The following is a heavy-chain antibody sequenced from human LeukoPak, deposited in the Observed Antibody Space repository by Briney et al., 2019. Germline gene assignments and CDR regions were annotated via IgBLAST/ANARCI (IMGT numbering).Heavy chain of an antibody. CDR2: INHSGST. CDR1: GGSFSGYY. D-gene: IGHD4-23*01. J-gene: IGHJ4*02. V-gene: IGHV4-34*01. CDR3: ATYYGGNSGDY. Sequence: SETLSLTCAVYGGSFSGYYWSWIRQPPGKGLEWIGEINHSGSTNYNPSLKSRVTISVDTSKDQFSLKLSSVTAADTAVYYCATYYGGNSGDYWGQGTLVTVSS.